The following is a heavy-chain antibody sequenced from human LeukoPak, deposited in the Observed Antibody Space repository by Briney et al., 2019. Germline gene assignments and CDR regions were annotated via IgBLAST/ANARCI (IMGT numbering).Heavy chain of an antibody. J-gene: IGHJ4*02. CDR3: ARTLNSHETFD. V-gene: IGHV4-31*03. CDR1: GGSISSGGYY. CDR2: IYYSGST. D-gene: IGHD2/OR15-2a*01. Sequence: TLSLTCTVSGGSISSGGYYWSWIRQHPGKGLEWIGYIYYSGSTYYNPSLKSRVTISVDTSKNQFSLKLSSVTAADTAVYYCARTLNSHETFDWGQGTLDTVSS.